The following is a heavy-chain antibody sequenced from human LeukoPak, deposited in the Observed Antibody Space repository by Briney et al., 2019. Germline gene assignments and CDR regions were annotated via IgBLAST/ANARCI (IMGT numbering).Heavy chain of an antibody. CDR1: GGSISSYY. CDR3: ARAPYNSKYYITD. Sequence: SETLSLTCTVSGGSISSYYWSWIRQPPGKGLEWIGYIYYSGSTNYNPSLKSRVTISVDTSKDRFSLNVTSLTAADTAIYYCARAPYNSKYYITDWGRGTLVTVSS. V-gene: IGHV4-59*12. CDR2: IYYSGST. D-gene: IGHD4-11*01. J-gene: IGHJ4*02.